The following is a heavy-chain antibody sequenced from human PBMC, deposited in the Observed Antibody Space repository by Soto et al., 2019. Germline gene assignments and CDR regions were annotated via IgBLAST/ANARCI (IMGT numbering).Heavy chain of an antibody. CDR3: ASPYYYGSGSRYYYYYYGMDV. V-gene: IGHV1-46*01. J-gene: IGHJ6*02. CDR2: INPSGGST. Sequence: GASVKVSCKASGYTFTCYSMHWVRQAPGQGLEWMGIINPSGGSTSYAQKFQGRVTMTRDTSTSTVYMELSSLRSEDTAVYYCASPYYYGSGSRYYYYYYGMDVWGQGTTVTVSS. CDR1: GYTFTCYS. D-gene: IGHD3-10*01.